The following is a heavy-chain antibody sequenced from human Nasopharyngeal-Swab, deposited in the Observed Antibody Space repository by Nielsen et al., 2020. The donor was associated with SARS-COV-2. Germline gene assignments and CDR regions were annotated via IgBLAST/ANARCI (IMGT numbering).Heavy chain of an antibody. J-gene: IGHJ3*02. CDR1: GGSINNYF. CDR3: SRGGPTASDAFDI. V-gene: IGHV4-59*12. D-gene: IGHD3-10*01. CDR2: IYHSGST. Sequence: SETLSLTCTVSGGSINNYFWGWIRQPPGKGLEWIGYIYHSGSTSYNPSLKTRVTISMDASKNQFSLKVTSVTAADTAVYYCSRGGPTASDAFDIWGQGTMVSVSS.